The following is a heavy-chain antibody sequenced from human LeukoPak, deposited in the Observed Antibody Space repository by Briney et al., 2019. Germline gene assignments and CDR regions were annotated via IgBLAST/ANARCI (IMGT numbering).Heavy chain of an antibody. Sequence: TGGSLRLSCVASGFTFSTYWMSWVRLAPGKGLEWVANIKQDGSEKYYVDSVRGRFTISRDNAKNSLYLQMNSLRAEDTAVYYCASSIAVAGTHDYWGQGTLVTVSS. CDR3: ASSIAVAGTHDY. CDR1: GFTFSTYW. J-gene: IGHJ4*02. V-gene: IGHV3-7*01. D-gene: IGHD6-19*01. CDR2: IKQDGSEK.